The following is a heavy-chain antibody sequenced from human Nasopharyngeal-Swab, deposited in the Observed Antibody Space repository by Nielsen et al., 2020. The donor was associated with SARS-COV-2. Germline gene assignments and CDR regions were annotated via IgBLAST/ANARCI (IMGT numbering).Heavy chain of an antibody. J-gene: IGHJ2*01. D-gene: IGHD3-3*01. CDR2: INSDGSST. CDR1: GFTFSSYW. CDR3: ARGMVLEWLPTYWYFDL. Sequence: GESLKISCAASGFTFSSYWMHWLRHAPRKRLVWVSRINSDGSSTCYANSVKGRFTISRDNAKNTLYLQMNSLRAEDTDVYYCARGMVLEWLPTYWYFDLWGRGTLVTVSS. V-gene: IGHV3-74*01.